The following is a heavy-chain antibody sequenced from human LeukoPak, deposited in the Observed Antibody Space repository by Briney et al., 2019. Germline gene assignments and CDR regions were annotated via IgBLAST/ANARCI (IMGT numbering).Heavy chain of an antibody. J-gene: IGHJ4*02. V-gene: IGHV1-2*02. CDR3: ARFGAAPVAHY. Sequence: ASVKVSCKASGYTFTDYYVHWVRQAPGQGLEWMGWIIPHSGGTYYAERFQGRVIMTRDTPISTAYLEVSSLRSDGTAVYYCARFGAAPVAHYWGQGTLVTVSS. CDR2: IIPHSGGT. D-gene: IGHD3-10*01. CDR1: GYTFTDYY.